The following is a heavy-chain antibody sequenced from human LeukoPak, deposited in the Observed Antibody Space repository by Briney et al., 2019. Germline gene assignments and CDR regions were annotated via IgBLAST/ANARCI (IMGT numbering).Heavy chain of an antibody. D-gene: IGHD1-26*01. CDR1: GFTFSSYW. V-gene: IGHV3-74*01. J-gene: IGHJ4*02. Sequence: GGSLRLSCAASGFTFSSYWMHWVRQAPGKGLVWVSRINSDGSSTSYADSVKGRFTISRDNSKNTLYLQMNSLRAEDTAVYYCAKDRDPSGTTRSFFDYWGQGTLVTVSS. CDR2: INSDGSST. CDR3: AKDRDPSGTTRSFFDY.